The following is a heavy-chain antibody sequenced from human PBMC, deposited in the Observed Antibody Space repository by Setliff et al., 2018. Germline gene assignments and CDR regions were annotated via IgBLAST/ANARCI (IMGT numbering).Heavy chain of an antibody. Sequence: PSETLSLTCTVSGGSISSAPYYWSWIRQPAGKGPEWIGHIYTSWSSNYNPSLKSRVTMSIDTSKNQFSLNLSSVTAADTAVYYCARMSGFLYMDVWGKGTTVTVSS. D-gene: IGHD3-3*01. CDR1: GGSISSAPYY. CDR3: ARMSGFLYMDV. J-gene: IGHJ6*03. V-gene: IGHV4-61*09. CDR2: IYTSWSS.